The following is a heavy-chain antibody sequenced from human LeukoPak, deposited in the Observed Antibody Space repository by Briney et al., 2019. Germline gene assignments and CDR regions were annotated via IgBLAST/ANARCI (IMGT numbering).Heavy chain of an antibody. V-gene: IGHV3-30*18. J-gene: IGHJ3*02. CDR3: AKSRRYFDWLGAFDI. CDR1: GFTFSSYG. Sequence: GGSLRLSCAASGFTFSSYGMHWVRQAPGKGLEWVAVISYDGSNKYYADSVKGRFTISRDNSKSTLCLQMNSLRAEDTAVYYCAKSRRYFDWLGAFDIWGQGTMVTVSS. CDR2: ISYDGSNK. D-gene: IGHD3-9*01.